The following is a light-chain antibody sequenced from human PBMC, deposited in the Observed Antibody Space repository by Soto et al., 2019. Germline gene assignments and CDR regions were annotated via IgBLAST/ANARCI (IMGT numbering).Light chain of an antibody. J-gene: IGLJ3*02. CDR3: HTWGTGMFWV. V-gene: IGLV4-69*01. Sequence: QLVLTQSPSASASLGASVKLTCTLSSGHSSYAIAWHQQQPEKGPRYLMKLNSDGSHSKGDGIPDRFSGSSSGAERYLTISSLQSEDEADYYCHTWGTGMFWVFGGGTKLTVL. CDR2: LNSDGSH. CDR1: SGHSSYA.